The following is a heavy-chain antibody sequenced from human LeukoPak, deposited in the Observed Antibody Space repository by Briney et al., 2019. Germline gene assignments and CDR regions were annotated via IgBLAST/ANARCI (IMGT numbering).Heavy chain of an antibody. D-gene: IGHD3-22*01. J-gene: IGHJ4*02. V-gene: IGHV1-46*01. CDR2: VNPRGGST. CDR3: AGDASITMIPNLGFDF. CDR1: EYTFSNYY. Sequence: GASVKVSCKASEYTFSNYYIHWVRQAPGQGLEWMGIVNPRGGSTVYAQNVQARVTLTRDTSTTTVYMELSSLRSEDTAIFYWAGDASITMIPNLGFDFWGQGTLVTVSS.